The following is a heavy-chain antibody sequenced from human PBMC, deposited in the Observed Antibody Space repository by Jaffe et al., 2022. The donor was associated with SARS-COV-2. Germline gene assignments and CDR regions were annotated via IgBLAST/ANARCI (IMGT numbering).Heavy chain of an antibody. CDR1: GFTFSSYS. Sequence: EVQLVESGGGLVKPGGSLRLSCAASGFTFSSYSMNWVRQAPGKGLEWVSSISSSSSYIYYADSVKGRFTISRDNAKNSLYLQMNSLRAEDTAVYYCARDLAVAGIFRAFDIWGQGTMVTVSS. V-gene: IGHV3-21*01. J-gene: IGHJ3*02. D-gene: IGHD6-19*01. CDR2: ISSSSSYI. CDR3: ARDLAVAGIFRAFDI.